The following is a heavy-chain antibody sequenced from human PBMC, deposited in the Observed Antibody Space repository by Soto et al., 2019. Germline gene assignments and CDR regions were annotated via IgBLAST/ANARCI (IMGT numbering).Heavy chain of an antibody. Sequence: EVQLLESGGGLVQPGGSLRLSCAASGFTFSSYAMSWVRQAQGKGLEWVSAISGSGGSTYYADSVKGRFTISRDNSKNTLYLQMNSLRAEDTAVYYCAKDEAYYDFWSGYYKAPYYYYGMDVWGQGTTVTVSS. V-gene: IGHV3-23*01. J-gene: IGHJ6*02. CDR2: ISGSGGST. CDR1: GFTFSSYA. D-gene: IGHD3-3*01. CDR3: AKDEAYYDFWSGYYKAPYYYYGMDV.